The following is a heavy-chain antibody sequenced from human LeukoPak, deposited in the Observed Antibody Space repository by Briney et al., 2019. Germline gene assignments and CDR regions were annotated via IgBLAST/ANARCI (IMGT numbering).Heavy chain of an antibody. CDR3: ARGWFGEKYYYYGMDV. J-gene: IGHJ6*02. CDR2: INPNSGGT. V-gene: IGHV1-2*02. Sequence: ASVKVSCKASGYTFTGYYMHWVRQAPGQGLEWMGWINPNSGGTNYAQKFQGRVTMTRDTSISTAYMELSRLRSDDTAVYYCARGWFGEKYYYYGMDVWGQGTTVTVSS. CDR1: GYTFTGYY. D-gene: IGHD3-10*01.